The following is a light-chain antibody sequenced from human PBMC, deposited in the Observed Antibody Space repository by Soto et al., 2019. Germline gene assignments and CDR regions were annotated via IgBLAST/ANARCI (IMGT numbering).Light chain of an antibody. CDR1: QSVSSSY. V-gene: IGKV3-20*01. Sequence: EIVLTQSPGTLSLSPGERATLSCSASQSVSSSYLAWYQQTPGQAPRLLIYGASSRATGIPDRFSGSGSGTDFTLTISRLEPEDFAVYYCQQYGSSPPITFGQGTRLEIK. CDR2: GAS. J-gene: IGKJ5*01. CDR3: QQYGSSPPIT.